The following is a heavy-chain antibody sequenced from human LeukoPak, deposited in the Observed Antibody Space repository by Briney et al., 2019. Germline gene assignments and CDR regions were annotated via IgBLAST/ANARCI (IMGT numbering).Heavy chain of an antibody. CDR3: ARDVYNSRFYGFDY. CDR1: DGSIRDYF. Sequence: SETLSLTCTVPDGSIRDYFWSWIRQPAGKGLEWIGRIYVSGITNSNPYLKSRVTMSLDTSKNQFSLRLTSVTAADTAVYYCARDVYNSRFYGFDYWGQGTLVTVSS. V-gene: IGHV4-4*07. D-gene: IGHD6-13*01. CDR2: IYVSGIT. J-gene: IGHJ4*02.